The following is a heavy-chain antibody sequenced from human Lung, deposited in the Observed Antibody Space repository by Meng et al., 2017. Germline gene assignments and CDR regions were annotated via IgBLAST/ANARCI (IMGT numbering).Heavy chain of an antibody. CDR2: INHSGST. J-gene: IGHJ4*02. CDR3: ARGPTTMAHDFDY. CDR1: GGSFSDYY. D-gene: IGHD4-11*01. Sequence: QGQRHQWGAGLLKPSETLSLTCVVSGGSFSDYYWSWIRQSPGKGLEWIGEINHSGSTNYNPSLESRATISVDTSQNNLSLKLSSVTAADSAVYYCARGPTTMAHDFDYWGQGTLVTVSS. V-gene: IGHV4-34*01.